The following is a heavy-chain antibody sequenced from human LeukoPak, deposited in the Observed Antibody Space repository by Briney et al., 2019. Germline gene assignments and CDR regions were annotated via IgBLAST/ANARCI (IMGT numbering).Heavy chain of an antibody. Sequence: PGGSLRLSCAASGFSFNSDWMDWARQAPGKGLEGVASINHNGNVNYYVDSVKGRFTISRDNAKNSLYLQMSNLRAEDTAVYFCARGGGLDVWGQGATVTVSS. CDR2: INHNGNVN. D-gene: IGHD3-16*01. J-gene: IGHJ6*02. V-gene: IGHV3-7*03. CDR1: GFSFNSDW. CDR3: ARGGGLDV.